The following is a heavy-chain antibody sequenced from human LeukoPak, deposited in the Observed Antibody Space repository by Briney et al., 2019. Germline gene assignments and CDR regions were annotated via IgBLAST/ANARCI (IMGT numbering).Heavy chain of an antibody. CDR1: GFTVSSNY. J-gene: IGHJ2*01. CDR3: AKDRAVGVTDWYFDL. CDR2: IYSGGST. Sequence: PGGSLRLSCAASGFTVSSNYMSWVRQAPGKELEWVSVIYSGGSTYYADSVKGRFTISRDNSKNTLYLQMNSLRAEDTAVYYCAKDRAVGVTDWYFDLWGRGTLVTVSS. D-gene: IGHD2-21*02. V-gene: IGHV3-53*01.